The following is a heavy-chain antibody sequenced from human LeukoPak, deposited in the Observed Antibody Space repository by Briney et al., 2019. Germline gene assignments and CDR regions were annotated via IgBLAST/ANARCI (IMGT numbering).Heavy chain of an antibody. V-gene: IGHV4-39*01. Sequence: SETLSLTCTVSGGSISSSSYYWGWIRQPPGKGLEWIGSIYYSGSTYYNPSLKSRVTISVDTSKNQFSLKLSSVTAADTAVYYRARRANWNDGWGFDPWGQGTLVTVSS. J-gene: IGHJ5*02. CDR2: IYYSGST. D-gene: IGHD1-1*01. CDR1: GGSISSSSYY. CDR3: ARRANWNDGWGFDP.